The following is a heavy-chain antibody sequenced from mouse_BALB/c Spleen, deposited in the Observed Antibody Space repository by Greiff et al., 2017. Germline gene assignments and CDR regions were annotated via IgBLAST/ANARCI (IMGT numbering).Heavy chain of an antibody. CDR2: IDPANGNT. V-gene: IGHV14-3*02. CDR1: GFNIKDTY. J-gene: IGHJ4*01. CDR3: AEGGYAMDY. Sequence: VHVKQSGAELVKPGASVKLSCTASGFNIKDTYMHWVKQRPEQGLEWIGRIDPANGNTKYDPKFQGKATITADTSSNTAYLQLSSLTSEDTAVYYCAEGGYAMDYWGQGTSVTVSS. D-gene: IGHD3-3*01.